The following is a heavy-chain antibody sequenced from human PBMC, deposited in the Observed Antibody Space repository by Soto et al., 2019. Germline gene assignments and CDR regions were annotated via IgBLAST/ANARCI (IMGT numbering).Heavy chain of an antibody. Sequence: SETLSLTCAVAGGAVSSGIYYWSWIRQPPGQGLEWIGYIYYSGSTNYNPSLQSRVTISVDTSKNQFSLKLSSVTAADTAVYYCARGPGYYDSSGYFPTNYFQHWGQGTLVTRLL. D-gene: IGHD3-22*01. V-gene: IGHV4-61*01. CDR1: GGAVSSGIYY. CDR3: ARGPGYYDSSGYFPTNYFQH. J-gene: IGHJ1*01. CDR2: IYYSGST.